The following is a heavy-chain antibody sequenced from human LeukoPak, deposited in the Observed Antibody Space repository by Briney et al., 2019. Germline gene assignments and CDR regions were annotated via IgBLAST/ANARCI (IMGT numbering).Heavy chain of an antibody. D-gene: IGHD3-22*01. CDR2: IYYSGTT. J-gene: IGHJ4*02. CDR3: ARAWYDSSVYYYTFDY. Sequence: SETLSLTCTVSGGSLSSYYWSWIRQPPGKGLEWIGYIYYSGTTNYNPYLKSRVTISVDTSKDQFSPKLSSVTAADTAVHYCARAWYDSSVYYYTFDYWGQGTLVIVSS. CDR1: GGSLSSYY. V-gene: IGHV4-59*01.